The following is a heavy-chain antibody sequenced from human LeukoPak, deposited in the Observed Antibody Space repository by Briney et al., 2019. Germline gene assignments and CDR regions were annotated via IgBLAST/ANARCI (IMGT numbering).Heavy chain of an antibody. CDR3: AKDLFGYSPNGHPGN. D-gene: IGHD4-23*01. Sequence: PGGSLRPSCAASGFTFSSYGMHWVRQAPGKGLEWVSFIRYDGSNKYYADSVKGRFTISRDSSKNTLYLQMNSLRAEDTAVYYCAKDLFGYSPNGHPGNWGQGTLVTVSS. CDR2: IRYDGSNK. CDR1: GFTFSSYG. J-gene: IGHJ4*02. V-gene: IGHV3-30*02.